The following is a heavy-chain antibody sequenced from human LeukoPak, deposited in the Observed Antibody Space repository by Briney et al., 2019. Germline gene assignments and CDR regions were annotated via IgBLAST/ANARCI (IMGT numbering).Heavy chain of an antibody. J-gene: IGHJ4*02. CDR1: GGSTSGRY. CDR2: IHYDGRT. V-gene: IGHV4-59*11. CDR3: ARLVNYGYSDY. Sequence: SETLSLTCTVSGGSTSGRYWTWIRQPPGRGLEWIGYIHYDGRTNYNPSFKSRVIISLDTSNNQFSLNLKSVTAADTAAYYCARLVNYGYSDYWGQGTLVTVSS. D-gene: IGHD3-22*01.